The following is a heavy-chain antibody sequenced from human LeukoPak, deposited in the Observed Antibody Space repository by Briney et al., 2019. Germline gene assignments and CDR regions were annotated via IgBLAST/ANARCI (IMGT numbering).Heavy chain of an antibody. Sequence: GGSLRLSCAASGFTFDDYAMHWVRQAPGKGLVWVSRINSDGSSTSYADSVKGRFTISRDNAKNTLYLQMNSLRAEDTAVYYCANQGLRYFDWLSTVLSFYFDYWGQGTLVTVSS. D-gene: IGHD3-9*01. CDR2: INSDGSST. J-gene: IGHJ4*02. CDR1: GFTFDDYA. CDR3: ANQGLRYFDWLSTVLSFYFDY. V-gene: IGHV3-74*01.